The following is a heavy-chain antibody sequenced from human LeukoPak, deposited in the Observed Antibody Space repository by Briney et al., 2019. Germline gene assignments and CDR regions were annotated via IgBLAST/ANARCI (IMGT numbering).Heavy chain of an antibody. Sequence: GGSLRLSCAASGFSFSDAWMTWVRQAPGKGLEWVGRIRSEADGGTTDNAAPVKDRFTISRDDSKNTLFLQMNSLKTDDTAIYYCSISRSLRDSYGMDVWGQGTTVIVSS. D-gene: IGHD4-17*01. CDR3: SISRSLRDSYGMDV. CDR1: GFSFSDAW. V-gene: IGHV3-15*01. CDR2: IRSEADGGTT. J-gene: IGHJ6*02.